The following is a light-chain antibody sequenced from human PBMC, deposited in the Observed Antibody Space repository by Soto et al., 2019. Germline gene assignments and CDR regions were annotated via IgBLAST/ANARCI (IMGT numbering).Light chain of an antibody. CDR1: TSDVGGYDY. CDR3: CSYAGDFYV. V-gene: IGLV2-11*01. Sequence: QSVLTQPRSVSGSPRQSVAISCTGTTSDVGGYDYVSWHQQHPGKAPKLIIFDVSKRPSGVPDRFSGSKSGNTASLTISGLQAEDEADYFCCSYAGDFYVFGSGTKVTVL. J-gene: IGLJ1*01. CDR2: DVS.